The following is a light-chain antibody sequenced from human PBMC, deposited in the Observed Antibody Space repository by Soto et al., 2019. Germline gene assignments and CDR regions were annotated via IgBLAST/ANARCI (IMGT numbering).Light chain of an antibody. CDR3: QQRADWPIT. Sequence: EIVLTQSPATVSFSPGERATLSCRASQYITIYLAWYQQKPGQAPRLLIYDASNRATGIPARFSGSGSGTDFTLTISSLEPDDFAVYYCQQRADWPITFGQGTRLEIK. CDR1: QYITIY. CDR2: DAS. V-gene: IGKV3-11*01. J-gene: IGKJ5*01.